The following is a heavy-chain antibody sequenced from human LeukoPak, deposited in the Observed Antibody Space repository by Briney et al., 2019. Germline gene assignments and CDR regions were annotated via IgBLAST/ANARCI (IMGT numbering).Heavy chain of an antibody. CDR2: IYYSGST. J-gene: IGHJ3*02. D-gene: IGHD3-3*01. Sequence: PSETLSLTCTVSGGSISSSSYYWGWIRQPPGKGLEWIGSIYYSGSTYYNPSLKSRVTISVDTSKNQFSLKLSSVTAADTAVYYCARVTKFLNYDFWSGYFTGGDRRGAFDIWGQGTMVTVSS. CDR3: ARVTKFLNYDFWSGYFTGGDRRGAFDI. CDR1: GGSISSSSYY. V-gene: IGHV4-39*07.